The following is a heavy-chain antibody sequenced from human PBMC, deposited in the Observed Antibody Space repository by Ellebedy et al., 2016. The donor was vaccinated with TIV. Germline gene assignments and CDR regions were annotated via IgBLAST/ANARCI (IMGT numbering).Heavy chain of an antibody. D-gene: IGHD3-16*02. V-gene: IGHV3-9*01. J-gene: IGHJ4*02. CDR3: ARSLYDYVWGSYRPTLGY. CDR2: ISWNSGSV. Sequence: SLKISCAASGFTFDDYAMHWVRQAPGKGLEWVSGISWNSGSVGYADSVKGRFTISRDNAKNSLYLQMNSLRAEDTAVYYCARSLYDYVWGSYRPTLGYWGQGTLVTVSS. CDR1: GFTFDDYA.